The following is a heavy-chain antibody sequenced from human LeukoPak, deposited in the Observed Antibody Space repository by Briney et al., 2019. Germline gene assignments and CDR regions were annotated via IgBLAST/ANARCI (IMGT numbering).Heavy chain of an antibody. CDR2: ISGSGGST. V-gene: IGHV3-23*01. CDR1: GFTFSSYA. CDR3: AKDRGYYYDSSGYYPYYFTY. J-gene: IGHJ4*02. D-gene: IGHD3-22*01. Sequence: GGSLRLSCAASGFTFSSYAMSWVRQAPGKGLEWVSAISGSGGSTYYADSVKGRFTISRDNSKNTLYVQMNSLRAENTAVYYCAKDRGYYYDSSGYYPYYFTYGRQGTLLTVP.